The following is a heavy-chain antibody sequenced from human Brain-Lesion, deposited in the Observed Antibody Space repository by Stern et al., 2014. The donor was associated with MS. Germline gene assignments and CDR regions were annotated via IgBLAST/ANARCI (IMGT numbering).Heavy chain of an antibody. J-gene: IGHJ5*02. V-gene: IGHV1-69*06. CDR1: GGTFGTYP. D-gene: IGHD5-18*01. Sequence: MQLVESGPEVKKPGSSVQVSCKASGGTFGTYPITWLRQAPGQGLEWMGRIIPIFGSPNYAQKFQGRVTITADRSTTTVYMKLRSLKSDDAAVYYCAKDGPALVTNWFDPWGRGTLVTVSS. CDR2: IIPIFGSP. CDR3: AKDGPALVTNWFDP.